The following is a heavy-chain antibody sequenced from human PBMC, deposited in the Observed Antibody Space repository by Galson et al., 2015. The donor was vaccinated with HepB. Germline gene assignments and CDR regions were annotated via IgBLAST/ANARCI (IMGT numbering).Heavy chain of an antibody. CDR2: IYYSGTT. CDR3: ARGGYHSVNNYYYYMDV. D-gene: IGHD5-18*01. CDR1: GGSISNYF. Sequence: SETLSLTCTVSGGSISNYFWSWIRQPPGKGLEWIGYIYYSGTTIYNPSLESRVTISVDTSKNQFSLKLNSVTTADTAVYYCARGGYHSVNNYYYYMDVWGKGTTVTVSS. J-gene: IGHJ6*03. V-gene: IGHV4-59*01.